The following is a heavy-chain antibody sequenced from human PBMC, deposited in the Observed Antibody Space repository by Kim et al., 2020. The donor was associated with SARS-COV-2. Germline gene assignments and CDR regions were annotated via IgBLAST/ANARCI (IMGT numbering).Heavy chain of an antibody. V-gene: IGHV3-33*01. J-gene: IGHJ3*02. D-gene: IGHD4-17*01. CDR3: ARDSLRPILRATVTTFSDAFDI. CDR2: IWYDGSNK. CDR1: GFTFSSYG. Sequence: GGSLRLSCAASGFTFSSYGMHWVRQAPGKGLEWVAVIWYDGSNKYYADSVKGRFTISRDNSKNTLYLQMNSLRAEDTAVYYCARDSLRPILRATVTTFSDAFDIWGQGTMVTVSS.